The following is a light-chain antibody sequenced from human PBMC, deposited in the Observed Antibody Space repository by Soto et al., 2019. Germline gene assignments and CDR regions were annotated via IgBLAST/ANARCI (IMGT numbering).Light chain of an antibody. V-gene: IGKV1-5*03. CDR1: QSISSW. CDR2: KAS. Sequence: DIQMTQSPSTLSASVGDRVTITCRASQSISSWLAWYQQKPGKAPKRLIYKASSLESGVPSRFSGSGSGTEFTLTISSLQPDDFATYFCQQYNSYSPYIFGQGTKLEIQ. J-gene: IGKJ2*01. CDR3: QQYNSYSPYI.